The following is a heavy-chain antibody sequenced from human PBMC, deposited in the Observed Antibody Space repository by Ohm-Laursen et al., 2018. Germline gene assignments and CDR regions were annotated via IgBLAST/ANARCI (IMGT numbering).Heavy chain of an antibody. J-gene: IGHJ6*02. CDR2: ISHDGSNK. CDR1: GFSFSSHG. V-gene: IGHV3-30*18. CDR3: AKDLEPLVRLVGYYYYGVDV. D-gene: IGHD6-6*01. Sequence: SLRLSCAASGFSFSSHGMHWVRQAPGKGLEWVAVISHDGSNKYYADSVKGRFTISRDNSKNTLYLQMNSLRAEDTAVYYCAKDLEPLVRLVGYYYYGVDVWGQGTTVTVSS.